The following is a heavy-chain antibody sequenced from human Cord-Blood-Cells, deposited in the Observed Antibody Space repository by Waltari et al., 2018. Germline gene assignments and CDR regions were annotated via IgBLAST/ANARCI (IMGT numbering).Heavy chain of an antibody. Sequence: QVQLQQWGAGLLKPSETLSLTCAVYGGSFSGYYWSWIRQPPGKGLEWIGEINHSGSTNYNPSLKSRVTISVDTSKNQFSLKLSSVTAADTAVYYCARGTMVRGVSYYYYYMDVWGKGTTVTVSS. CDR3: ARGTMVRGVSYYYYYMDV. CDR2: INHSGST. V-gene: IGHV4-34*01. D-gene: IGHD3-10*01. CDR1: GGSFSGYY. J-gene: IGHJ6*03.